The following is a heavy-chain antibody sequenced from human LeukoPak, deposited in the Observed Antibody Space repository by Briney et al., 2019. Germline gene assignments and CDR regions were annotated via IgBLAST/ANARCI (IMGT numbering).Heavy chain of an antibody. V-gene: IGHV3-15*01. CDR2: IKSKTGGGTT. CDR3: TTRDY. CDR1: GFTFSNAW. Sequence: PGGSLRLSCAASGFTFSNAWMSWVRQAPGKGLEWVGRIKSKTGGGTTDYAAPVKGRFTISRDDSKNTLYLQMNSLKTEDTAVYYCTTRDYWGQGTLVTVSS. J-gene: IGHJ4*02.